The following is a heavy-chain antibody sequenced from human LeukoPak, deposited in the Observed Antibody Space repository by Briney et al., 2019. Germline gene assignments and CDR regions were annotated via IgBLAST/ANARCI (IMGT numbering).Heavy chain of an antibody. CDR1: GYTFTSYA. J-gene: IGHJ4*02. CDR3: ARDGAAAGLYYFDY. V-gene: IGHV1-3*01. Sequence: ASVKVSCKASGYTFTSYAMHWVRQAPGQRLEWMGWISAGNGNTKYSQKFQGRVTITRDTSASTAYMELSSLRSEDTAVYYCARDGAAAGLYYFDYWGQGTLVTVSS. D-gene: IGHD6-13*01. CDR2: ISAGNGNT.